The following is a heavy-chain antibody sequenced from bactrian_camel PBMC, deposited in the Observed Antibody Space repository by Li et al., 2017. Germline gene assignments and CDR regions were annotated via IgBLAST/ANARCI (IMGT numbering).Heavy chain of an antibody. V-gene: IGHV3S31*01. CDR3: ATHLGSWPIGSGVTGLNY. J-gene: IGHJ4*01. D-gene: IGHD6*01. CDR2: IRASGAPR. CDR1: GFTFSNYA. Sequence: VQLVESGGDLVQPGGSLTLSCAASGFTFSNYAMGWVRQSPGKEREEVAEIRASGAPRYLVDSVKGRFTISRDNAKNTLYLQIDSLKTEDAAVYYCATHLGSWPIGSGVTGLNYWGQGTQVTVS.